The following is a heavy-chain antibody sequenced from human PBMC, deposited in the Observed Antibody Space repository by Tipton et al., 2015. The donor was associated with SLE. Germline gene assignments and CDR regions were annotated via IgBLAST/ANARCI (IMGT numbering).Heavy chain of an antibody. CDR3: ASLVWRKAFDI. Sequence: TLSLTCTVSGGSISSGSYYWSWIRQPAGKGLEWIGYIYTSGSTNYNPSLKSRVTISVDTSKNQFSLKLSSVTAADTAVYYCASLVWRKAFDIWGQGTMVTVSS. D-gene: IGHD2-8*01. J-gene: IGHJ3*02. CDR1: GGSISSGSYY. V-gene: IGHV4-61*09. CDR2: IYTSGST.